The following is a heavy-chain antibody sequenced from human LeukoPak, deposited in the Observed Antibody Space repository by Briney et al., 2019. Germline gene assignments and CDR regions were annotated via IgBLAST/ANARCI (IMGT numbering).Heavy chain of an antibody. D-gene: IGHD2-15*01. CDR2: IYPGDSDT. V-gene: IGHV5-51*01. CDR3: ARSPLRTYCSGGSCYSYNWFDP. J-gene: IGHJ5*02. Sequence: GESLKISCRGSGYSFTSYWIGWVRQMPGKGLEWMGIIYPGDSDTRYSPSFQGQVTISADKSISTAYLQWSSLKASDTAMYYCARSPLRTYCSGGSCYSYNWFDPWGQGTLVTVSS. CDR1: GYSFTSYW.